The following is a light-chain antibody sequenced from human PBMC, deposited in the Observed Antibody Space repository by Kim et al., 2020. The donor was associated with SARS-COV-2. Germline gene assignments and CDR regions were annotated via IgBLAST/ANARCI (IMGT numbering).Light chain of an antibody. V-gene: IGLV4-69*01. CDR2: INSDGRY. CDR1: NGHNYYG. CDR3: QTWGTGIRV. Sequence: ASANLTCTQGNGHNYYGVAWHQHQPQKGPRYLMKINSDGRYDKGDGIPDRFSGSTSGAERILTISSLQSDDEADYYCQTWGTGIRVFGGGTQLTVL. J-gene: IGLJ7*01.